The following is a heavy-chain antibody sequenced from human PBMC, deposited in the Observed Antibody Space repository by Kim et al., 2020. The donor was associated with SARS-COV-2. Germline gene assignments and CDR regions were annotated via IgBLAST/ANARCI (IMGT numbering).Heavy chain of an antibody. CDR3: ASTQSYYYDSSGYSTALDY. CDR2: IDPSDSYT. Sequence: GESLKISCKGSGYSFTSYWISWVRQMPGKGLEWMGRIDPSDSYTNYSPSFQGHVTISADKSISTAYLQWSSLKASDTAMYYCASTQSYYYDSSGYSTALDYWGQGTLFTVSS. CDR1: GYSFTSYW. D-gene: IGHD3-22*01. V-gene: IGHV5-10-1*01. J-gene: IGHJ4*02.